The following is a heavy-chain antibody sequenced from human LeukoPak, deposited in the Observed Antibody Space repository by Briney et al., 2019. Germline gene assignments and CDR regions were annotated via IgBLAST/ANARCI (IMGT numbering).Heavy chain of an antibody. CDR3: ARRQHCSGTGCYLGRWFDP. J-gene: IGHJ5*02. CDR2: INPNSGGT. Sequence: ASVKVSCKASGYTFTGYYMHWVRQAPGQGLEWMGWINPNSGGTNYAQKFQGRVTMTRDTSISTAYMELSRLRSDDTAVYYCARRQHCSGTGCYLGRWFDPWGQGTLVTVSS. CDR1: GYTFTGYY. V-gene: IGHV1-2*02. D-gene: IGHD2-2*01.